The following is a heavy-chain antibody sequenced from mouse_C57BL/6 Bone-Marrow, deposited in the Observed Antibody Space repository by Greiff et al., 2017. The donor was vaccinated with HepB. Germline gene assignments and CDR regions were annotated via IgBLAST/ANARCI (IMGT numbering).Heavy chain of an antibody. Sequence: DVHLVESGGGLVKPGGSLKLSCAASGFTFSDYGMHWVRKAPEKGLEWVAYISSGSSTIYYADTVKGRFTISRDNAKNTLFLQMTSLRSEDTAMYYCARGYYYGSSYWGQGTTLTVSS. V-gene: IGHV5-17*01. J-gene: IGHJ2*01. CDR1: GFTFSDYG. CDR2: ISSGSSTI. D-gene: IGHD1-1*01. CDR3: ARGYYYGSSY.